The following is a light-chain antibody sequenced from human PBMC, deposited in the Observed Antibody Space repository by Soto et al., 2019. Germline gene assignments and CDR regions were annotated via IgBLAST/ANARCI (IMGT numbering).Light chain of an antibody. CDR3: QQRSNWPPLT. CDR1: QRVSSY. Sequence: EIVLTQSPPTLFWSPGEKPTLSCRPSQRVSSYLAWYHQKPGQAPRLLIYDASNRATGIPARFSGSGSGTDFTLTISSLEPEDFAVYYCQQRSNWPPLTFGGGTKVEIK. V-gene: IGKV3-11*01. CDR2: DAS. J-gene: IGKJ4*01.